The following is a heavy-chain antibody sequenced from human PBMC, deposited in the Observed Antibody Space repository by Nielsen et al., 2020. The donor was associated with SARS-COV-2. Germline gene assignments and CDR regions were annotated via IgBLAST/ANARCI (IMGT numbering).Heavy chain of an antibody. CDR2: ISSSSSYT. CDR1: GFTFSDYY. CDR3: AGGPYSSSSNVHY. J-gene: IGHJ4*02. V-gene: IGHV3-11*03. Sequence: GESLKISCAASGFTFSDYYMSWIRQAPGKGLEWVSYISSSSSYTNYADSVKGRFTISRDNAKNSLYLQMNSLRAEDTAVYYCAGGPYSSSSNVHYWGQGTLVTVSS. D-gene: IGHD6-6*01.